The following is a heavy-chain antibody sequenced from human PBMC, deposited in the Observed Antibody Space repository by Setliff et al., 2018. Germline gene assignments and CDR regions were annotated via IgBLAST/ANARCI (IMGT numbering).Heavy chain of an antibody. CDR2: INAGNGDT. Sequence: ASVKVSCKASGYTFTSYAMHWVRQAPGQRLEWMGWINAGNGDTKYSQKFQGRVTITRDTSASTAYMELSSLRSEDTTVYYCAREYYYDSSGYSYYFDCWGQGTLVTVSS. CDR1: GYTFTSYA. V-gene: IGHV1-3*01. CDR3: AREYYYDSSGYSYYFDC. D-gene: IGHD3-22*01. J-gene: IGHJ4*02.